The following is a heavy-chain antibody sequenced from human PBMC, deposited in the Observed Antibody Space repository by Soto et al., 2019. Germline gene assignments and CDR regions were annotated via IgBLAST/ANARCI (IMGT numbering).Heavy chain of an antibody. CDR1: GGTFSRYP. D-gene: IGHD1-26*01. CDR3: ARGGVGATPFDY. J-gene: IGHJ4*02. CDR2: FMPNFGSA. Sequence: QVQLVQSGAEVKKPGSSVKVSCKASGGTFSRYPISWVRQAPGQGLEWMGGFMPNFGSANYAQKFQGRVTMTADESTSTAYMELSSLRSEDTAVYYCARGGVGATPFDYWGQGTPVTVSS. V-gene: IGHV1-69*01.